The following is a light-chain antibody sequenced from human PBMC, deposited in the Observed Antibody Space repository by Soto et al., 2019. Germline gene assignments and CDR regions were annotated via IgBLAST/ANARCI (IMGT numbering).Light chain of an antibody. CDR1: QSVRSH. V-gene: IGKV3-15*01. CDR3: QQYNNWPLT. Sequence: EIVMTQSPATLSVSPGERATLSCRASQSVRSHLAWYQQKPGQAPRLLIFGESTRATGIPDRFTGSGSGTEFTLTISSLQSEDFAIYYCQQYNNWPLTFGGGTQVEIK. CDR2: GES. J-gene: IGKJ4*01.